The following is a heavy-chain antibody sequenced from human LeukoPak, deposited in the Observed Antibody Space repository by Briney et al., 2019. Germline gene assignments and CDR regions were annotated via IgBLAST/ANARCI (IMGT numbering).Heavy chain of an antibody. V-gene: IGHV3-48*01. CDR2: ISGRSSTI. CDR3: AKDRVSVAGSYDS. J-gene: IGHJ4*02. Sequence: GGSLRLSCAASAFTFSDYSMNWVRQAPGKGLEWISYISGRSSTIYYADSVRGRFTISRDNAKNSMYLQMNSLRVEDTAMYYCAKDRVSVAGSYDSWGQGTLVTVSS. D-gene: IGHD6-19*01. CDR1: AFTFSDYS.